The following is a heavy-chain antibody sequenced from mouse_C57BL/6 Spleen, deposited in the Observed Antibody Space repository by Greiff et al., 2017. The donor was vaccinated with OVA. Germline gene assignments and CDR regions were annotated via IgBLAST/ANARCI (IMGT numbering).Heavy chain of an antibody. V-gene: IGHV1-4*01. D-gene: IGHD2-3*01. CDR3: ARGSYDGYLAWFAY. CDR2: INPSSGYT. CDR1: GYTFTSYP. Sequence: VKLMESGAELARPGASVKMSCKASGYTFTSYPMHWVKQRPGQGLEWIGYINPSSGYTKYNQKFKDKATLTADKSSSTAYMQLSSLTSEDSAVYDCARGSYDGYLAWFAYWGQGTLVTVSA. J-gene: IGHJ3*01.